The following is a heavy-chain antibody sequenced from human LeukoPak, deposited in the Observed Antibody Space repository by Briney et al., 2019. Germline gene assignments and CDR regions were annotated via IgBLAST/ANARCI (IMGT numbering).Heavy chain of an antibody. Sequence: SQTLSLTCAISGDSVSSNSAAWNWIRQSPSRGLEWLGRTYYRPKWYNDYAVSVKSRITINPDTSKNQFSLQLNSVTPEDTAVYYCARDLLIVATMGNYYFDYWGQGTLVTVSS. D-gene: IGHD5-12*01. CDR2: TYYRPKWYN. V-gene: IGHV6-1*01. CDR3: ARDLLIVATMGNYYFDY. CDR1: GDSVSSNSAA. J-gene: IGHJ4*02.